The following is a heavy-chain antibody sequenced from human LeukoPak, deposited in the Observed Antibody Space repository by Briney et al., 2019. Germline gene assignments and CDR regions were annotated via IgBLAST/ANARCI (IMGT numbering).Heavy chain of an antibody. V-gene: IGHV5-51*01. D-gene: IGHD3-10*01. CDR1: GYSFTSYW. CDR2: IYPGDSDT. Sequence: GESLKISCKGSGYSFTSYWIGWVRQMPGKGLEWMGIIYPGDSDTRYSPSFQGQVTISADKSISTAYLQWSSLKASDTAMYYCARALSELLFDDAFDIWGQGTMVTVSS. CDR3: ARALSELLFDDAFDI. J-gene: IGHJ3*02.